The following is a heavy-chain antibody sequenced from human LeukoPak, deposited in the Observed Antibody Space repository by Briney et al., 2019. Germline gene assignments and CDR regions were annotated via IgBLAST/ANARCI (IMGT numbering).Heavy chain of an antibody. D-gene: IGHD6-13*01. CDR3: ARVLGYSSSWYNAFDI. J-gene: IGHJ3*02. V-gene: IGHV3-7*01. CDR1: GLTFSSYA. Sequence: PGGSLRLSCAASGLTFSSYAMSWVRQAPGKGLERVANIKQDGSEKYYVDSVKGRFTISRDNAKNSLYLQMNSLRAEDTAVYYCARVLGYSSSWYNAFDIWGQGTMVTVSS. CDR2: IKQDGSEK.